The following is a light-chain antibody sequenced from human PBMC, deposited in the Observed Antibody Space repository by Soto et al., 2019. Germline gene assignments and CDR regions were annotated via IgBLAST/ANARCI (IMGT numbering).Light chain of an antibody. CDR3: QQHGNSPVT. V-gene: IGKV3-20*01. J-gene: IGKJ2*01. CDR1: HSVRGNF. CDR2: GAS. Sequence: EIVLTQSPGTLSLSPGERATLSCRASHSVRGNFLAWYQQRPGQAPRLLIYGASSRAADIPDRFSGSGSGTDFTLTISRLEPEDFAVYFCQQHGNSPVTFGQGTKLEIK.